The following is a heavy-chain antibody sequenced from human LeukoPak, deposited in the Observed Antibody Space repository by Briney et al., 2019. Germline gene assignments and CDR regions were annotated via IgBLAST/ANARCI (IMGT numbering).Heavy chain of an antibody. CDR1: GFTFSTYT. CDR2: ISSGSSYI. V-gene: IGHV3-21*01. CDR3: ARGSGSTTVVDY. D-gene: IGHD4-23*01. Sequence: GGSLRLSCEASGFTFSTYTMNWVRQAPGKGLEWVSSISSGSSYIYYADSVKGRFTISRDNAKNSLYLQMNSLRAEDTAVYYCARGSGSTTVVDYWGQGTLVTVSS. J-gene: IGHJ4*02.